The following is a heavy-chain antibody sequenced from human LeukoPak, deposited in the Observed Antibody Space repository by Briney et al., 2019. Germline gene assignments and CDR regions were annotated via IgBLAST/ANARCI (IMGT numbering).Heavy chain of an antibody. CDR2: INPDSGGT. V-gene: IGHV1-2*02. CDR3: ARDHLLFRQPPNWFDP. Sequence: ASVTVSCTASGYTFSDYYMHWVRQAPGQGLEWMGWINPDSGGTKYAQKFQDRVTMTSDTSISTAYMELSRLRSDDTAVYYCARDHLLFRQPPNWFDPWGQGTLVTVSS. D-gene: IGHD1-14*01. J-gene: IGHJ5*02. CDR1: GYTFSDYY.